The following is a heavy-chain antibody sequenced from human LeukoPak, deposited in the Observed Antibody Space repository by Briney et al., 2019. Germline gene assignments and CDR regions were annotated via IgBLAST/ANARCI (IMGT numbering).Heavy chain of an antibody. J-gene: IGHJ4*02. V-gene: IGHV4-39*01. CDR2: IDHRGSP. D-gene: IGHD2-21*02. CDR1: GASIRSSSYY. CDR3: ASGTATDY. Sequence: SESLSLTCSVSGASIRSSSYYWGYIRQPPGKGLEWIGSIDHRGSPYYNPSLKSRVTIFLDTSKNQFSLKLSSVTAADTAVYYCASGTATDYWGQGTLVTVSS.